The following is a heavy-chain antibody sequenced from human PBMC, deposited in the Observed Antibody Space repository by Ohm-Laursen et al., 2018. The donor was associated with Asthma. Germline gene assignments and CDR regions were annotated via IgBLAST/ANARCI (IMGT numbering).Heavy chain of an antibody. CDR3: ARVSGSGSEYYFDY. Sequence: TLSLTCAVSGGSISSGGYYWSWIRQHPGKGLEWIGYIYYSGSTYYNPSLKSRVTISVDTSKDQFSLKLSSVTAADTAVYYCARVSGSGSEYYFDYWGQGTLVTVSS. D-gene: IGHD3-10*01. CDR1: GGSISSGGYY. J-gene: IGHJ4*02. CDR2: IYYSGST. V-gene: IGHV4-31*11.